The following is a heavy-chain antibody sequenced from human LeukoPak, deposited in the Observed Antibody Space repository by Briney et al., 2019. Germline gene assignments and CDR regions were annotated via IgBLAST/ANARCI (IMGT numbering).Heavy chain of an antibody. V-gene: IGHV1-18*01. CDR3: ARPVSSGWRNWFDP. Sequence: ASVKVSCKASGYTFTSYGISWVRQAPGQGLEWMGWISAYNSNTNYAQKLQGRVTMTTDTSTSTAYMELRSLRSDDTAVYYCARPVSSGWRNWFDPWGQGTLVTVSS. D-gene: IGHD6-19*01. CDR1: GYTFTSYG. CDR2: ISAYNSNT. J-gene: IGHJ5*02.